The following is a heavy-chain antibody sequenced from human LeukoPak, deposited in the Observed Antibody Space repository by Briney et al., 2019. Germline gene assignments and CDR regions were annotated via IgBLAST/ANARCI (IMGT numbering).Heavy chain of an antibody. CDR3: ARDGWGSGSYYRYFDL. J-gene: IGHJ2*01. Sequence: PSETLSLTCTVSGGSISSYYWSWIRQPPGKGLEWIGYIYYSGSTNYNPSLKSRVTISVDTSKNQFSLKLSSLTAADTAVYYCARDGWGSGSYYRYFDLWGRGTLVTVSS. CDR2: IYYSGST. V-gene: IGHV4-59*01. D-gene: IGHD1-26*01. CDR1: GGSISSYY.